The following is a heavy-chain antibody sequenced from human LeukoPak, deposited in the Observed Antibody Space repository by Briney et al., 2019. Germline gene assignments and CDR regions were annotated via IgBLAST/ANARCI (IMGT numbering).Heavy chain of an antibody. CDR2: IHYSGGA. CDR1: GVSIINY. J-gene: IGHJ4*01. CDR3: TRGTVSTAYFDY. D-gene: IGHD4-17*01. V-gene: IGHV4-59*01. Sequence: SETLSLTCTVSGVSIINYWSWTRQPPGKGLEWIGYIHYSGGANYNPSLKSRVTMSVDTSKNQFSLNLNSVTAADTAVYYCTRGTVSTAYFDYWGHGTLVTVSS.